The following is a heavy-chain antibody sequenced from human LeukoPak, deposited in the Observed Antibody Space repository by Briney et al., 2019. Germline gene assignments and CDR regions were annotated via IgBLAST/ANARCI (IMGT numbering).Heavy chain of an antibody. D-gene: IGHD2-2*02. V-gene: IGHV4-38-2*02. Sequence: KPSETLSLTCTVSGYSISSGYYWGWIRQPPGKGLEWIGEINHSGSTNYNPSLKSRVTISVDTSKNQFSLKLSSVTAADTAVYYCAREIPDIVVVPAAIGWFDPWGQGTLVTVSS. CDR2: INHSGST. CDR1: GYSISSGYY. CDR3: AREIPDIVVVPAAIGWFDP. J-gene: IGHJ5*02.